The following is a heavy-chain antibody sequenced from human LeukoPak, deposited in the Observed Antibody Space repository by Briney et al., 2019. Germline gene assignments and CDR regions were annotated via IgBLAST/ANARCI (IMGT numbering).Heavy chain of an antibody. CDR1: GGSIGGYY. Sequence: SETLSLTCTVSGGSIGGYYWSWIRQPPGKGLEWIGYIYYSGSTKYNPSLKSRVTISVDTSKNQFSLKLSSVTAADTAVYYCARERNQNGLIDYWGQGTLVTVSS. CDR3: ARERNQNGLIDY. D-gene: IGHD2-8*01. V-gene: IGHV4-59*01. J-gene: IGHJ4*02. CDR2: IYYSGST.